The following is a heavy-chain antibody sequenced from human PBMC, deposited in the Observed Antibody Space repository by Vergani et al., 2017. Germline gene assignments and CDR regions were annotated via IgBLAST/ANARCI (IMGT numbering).Heavy chain of an antibody. CDR3: ARCTGTGSRYFDY. Sequence: QVQLVESGGGVVQPGGSLRLFCGASGFTFSNYGMHLVRRAPGKGLEWVTFIRYDGSNTYYTDSVKGRFTISRDNSKNTLFLQMDYLRPEDTAVYYCARCTGTGSRYFDYWGDGSIVAVAS. V-gene: IGHV3-30*02. D-gene: IGHD3/OR15-3a*01. CDR2: IRYDGSNT. CDR1: GFTFSNYG. J-gene: IGHJ4*01.